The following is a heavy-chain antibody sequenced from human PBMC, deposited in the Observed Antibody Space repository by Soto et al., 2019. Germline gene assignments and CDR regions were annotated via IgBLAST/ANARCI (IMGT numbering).Heavy chain of an antibody. CDR1: GFTFSSYA. Sequence: PGGSLRLSCAASGFTFSSYAMSWVRQAPGKGLEWLSFISGSGAATYYADSVKGRFTISRDNSKNMLSLQMSSLRAEDTALYFCVKGYGMDVWGQGTTVTVSS. CDR3: VKGYGMDV. V-gene: IGHV3-23*01. CDR2: ISGSGAAT. J-gene: IGHJ6*02.